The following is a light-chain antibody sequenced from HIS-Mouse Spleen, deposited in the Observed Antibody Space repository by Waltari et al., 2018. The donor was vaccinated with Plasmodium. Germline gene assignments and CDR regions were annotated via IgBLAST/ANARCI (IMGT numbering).Light chain of an antibody. J-gene: IGLJ2*01. CDR1: SSDVGGYNY. CDR3: SSYAGSNNLV. Sequence: QSALTQPPSASGSPGQSVPISCTGTSSDVGGYNYVSSYQQHPGKAPKLMLYEVSKRPSGVPDRFSGSKSGNTASLTVSGLQAEDEADYYCSSYAGSNNLVFGGGTKLTVL. CDR2: EVS. V-gene: IGLV2-8*01.